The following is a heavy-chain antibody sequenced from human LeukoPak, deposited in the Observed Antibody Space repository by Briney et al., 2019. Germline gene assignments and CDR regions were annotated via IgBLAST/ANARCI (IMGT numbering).Heavy chain of an antibody. CDR2: INPSGGST. CDR1: GYTFTSYY. J-gene: IGHJ4*02. V-gene: IGHV1-46*01. Sequence: ASVKVSCKASGYTFTSYYMHWLRQAPGQGLEWMGIINPSGGSTSYAQKFQGRVTMTRDTSTSTVYMELSSLRSEDTAVYYSARTQNGYCSGGSCYPFDYWGQGTLVTVSS. CDR3: ARTQNGYCSGGSCYPFDY. D-gene: IGHD2-15*01.